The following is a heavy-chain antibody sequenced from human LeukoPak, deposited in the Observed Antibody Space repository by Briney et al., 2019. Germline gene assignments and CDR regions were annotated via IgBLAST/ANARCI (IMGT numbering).Heavy chain of an antibody. CDR1: GFSFGTYA. CDR2: ILYDGSLE. Sequence: PGGSLRLSCAASGFSFGTYAMHWVRQAPGKGLEWVALILYDGSLENTADSVRGRFIISRDNSKNTLFLQMNSLGIEDTAVYYCARGAILGGYNLIDDWGQGTLVTVSS. V-gene: IGHV3-30*04. CDR3: ARGAILGGYNLIDD. D-gene: IGHD1-26*01. J-gene: IGHJ4*02.